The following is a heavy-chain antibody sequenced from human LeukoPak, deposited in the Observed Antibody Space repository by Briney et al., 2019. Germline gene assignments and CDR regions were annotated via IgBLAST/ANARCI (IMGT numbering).Heavy chain of an antibody. J-gene: IGHJ5*01. CDR3: ARDLRDDFSPFDS. CDR2: IIPILGIA. CDR1: GGTFSSYA. D-gene: IGHD3-3*01. V-gene: IGHV1-69*04. Sequence: GASVKVSCKASGGTFSSYAISWVRQAPGQGLEWMGRIIPILGIANYAQKFQGRVTITADKSTSTAYMELSSLRSEDTAVHYCARDLRDDFSPFDSWGQGTLVTVSS.